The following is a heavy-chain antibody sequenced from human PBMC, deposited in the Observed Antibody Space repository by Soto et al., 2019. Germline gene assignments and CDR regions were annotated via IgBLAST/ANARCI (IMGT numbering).Heavy chain of an antibody. J-gene: IGHJ5*02. CDR2: VHYSGNT. CDR1: GYSISSGYH. D-gene: IGHD6-19*01. Sequence: SETLSLTCTVSGYSISSGYHWAWIRQPPGKGLEWLGSVHYSGNTYYNPSLKRRLTISVDKSKNQFSLNLSSVTAADTAVYSCARKDRAVAEGRWLDPWPQGTLVTVSS. V-gene: IGHV4-38-2*02. CDR3: ARKDRAVAEGRWLDP.